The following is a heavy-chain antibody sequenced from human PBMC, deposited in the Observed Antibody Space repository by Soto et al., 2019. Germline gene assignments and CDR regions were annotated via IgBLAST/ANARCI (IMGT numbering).Heavy chain of an antibody. J-gene: IGHJ4*02. CDR3: ASGARGYCYDSSLVGGLDY. CDR2: IIPIFGTA. Sequence: SVKVSCKASGGSFSSYAISWVRQAPGQGLEWMGGIIPIFGTATYAQKFQGRVTITADKSTSTAYMVLSSLRSEDTVVYYCASGARGYCYDSSLVGGLDYWGQGTLVTVSS. V-gene: IGHV1-69*06. D-gene: IGHD3-22*01. CDR1: GGSFSSYA.